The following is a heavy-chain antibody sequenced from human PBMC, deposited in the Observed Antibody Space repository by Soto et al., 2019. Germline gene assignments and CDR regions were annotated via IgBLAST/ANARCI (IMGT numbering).Heavy chain of an antibody. CDR2: ISGSGGTT. CDR3: AKTRLQGGSDY. J-gene: IGHJ4*02. Sequence: PGGSLRLSCAASGFTFSNYAMGWARQAPGKGLEWVSDISGSGGTTYYADSVKGRFTISRDNSKNTLYLQMNSLRAEDTAVYYCAKTRLQGGSDYWGQGTLVTVSS. CDR1: GFTFSNYA. V-gene: IGHV3-23*01. D-gene: IGHD4-4*01.